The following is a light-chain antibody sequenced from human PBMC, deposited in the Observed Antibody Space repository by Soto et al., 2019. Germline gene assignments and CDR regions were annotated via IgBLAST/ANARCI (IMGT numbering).Light chain of an antibody. J-gene: IGKJ4*01. V-gene: IGKV3D-15*01. CDR1: QTVGRS. CDR2: GTS. Sequence: EIVLTQSPGIMYLSPGERATLSCRASQTVGRSFLAWYQQKPGQSPRLLIFGTSIRATGIPDRFSGGGSGAEFTLTINSLQSEDFAVYYCQRYNNWPLTFGGGTKVESK. CDR3: QRYNNWPLT.